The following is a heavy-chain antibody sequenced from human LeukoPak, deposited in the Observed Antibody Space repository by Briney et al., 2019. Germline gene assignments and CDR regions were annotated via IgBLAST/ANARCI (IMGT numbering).Heavy chain of an antibody. D-gene: IGHD2-2*01. CDR3: ARGGTIVVVPAAMPVGDAFDI. CDR2: ISSSSSYT. Sequence: PGGSLRLSCAASIFTFSSYEMNWVRQAPGKGLEWVSYISSSSSYTNYADSVRGRFTISRDNAKNSLYLQMNSLRAEDTAVYYCARGGTIVVVPAAMPVGDAFDIWGQGTMVTVSS. CDR1: IFTFSSYE. J-gene: IGHJ3*02. V-gene: IGHV3-48*03.